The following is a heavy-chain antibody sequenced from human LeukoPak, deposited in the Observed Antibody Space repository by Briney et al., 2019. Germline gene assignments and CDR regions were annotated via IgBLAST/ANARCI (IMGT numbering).Heavy chain of an antibody. CDR3: ATSLRGASDF. Sequence: PSETLSLTCTVSGGSLSSGGYYWSWIRQHPGKGLEWIGYIHYSGSTYYNPSLKTRVTMSVDTSKTQFSLNLSSVTAADTAVYYCATSLRGASDFWGQGTLVTVSS. J-gene: IGHJ4*02. V-gene: IGHV4-31*03. CDR2: IHYSGST. CDR1: GGSLSSGGYY. D-gene: IGHD3-10*01.